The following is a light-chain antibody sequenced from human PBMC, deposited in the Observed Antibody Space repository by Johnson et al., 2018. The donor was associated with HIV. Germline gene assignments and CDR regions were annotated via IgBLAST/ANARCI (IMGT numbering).Light chain of an antibody. J-gene: IGLJ1*01. CDR1: SSNIGNNY. CDR3: GAWDSSLSAYV. Sequence: QSVLTQPPSVSAAPGQKVTISCSGSSSNIGNNYVSWYQQLPGTAPKLIIYDNNKRPSRIPDRFSGSKSGTSATLGLTGLQTGDEADFYCGAWDSSLSAYVFGSGTKVTVL. V-gene: IGLV1-51*01. CDR2: DNN.